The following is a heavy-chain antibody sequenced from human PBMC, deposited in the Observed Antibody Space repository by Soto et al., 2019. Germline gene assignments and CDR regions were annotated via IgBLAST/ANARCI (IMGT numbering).Heavy chain of an antibody. CDR3: ARPLLRFLEPDAFDI. CDR2: IYPGDSDT. D-gene: IGHD3-3*01. Sequence: EVQLVQSGAEVKKPGESLKISCKGSGYSFTSYWIGWVRQMPGKGLEWMGIIYPGDSDTRYSPSFQGQVTISADKSISTAYLQWSSLKASDTAMYYCARPLLRFLEPDAFDIWGQGTMVTVSS. J-gene: IGHJ3*02. V-gene: IGHV5-51*01. CDR1: GYSFTSYW.